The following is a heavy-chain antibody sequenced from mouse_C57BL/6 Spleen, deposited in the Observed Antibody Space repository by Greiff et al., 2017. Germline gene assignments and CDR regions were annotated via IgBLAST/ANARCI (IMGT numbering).Heavy chain of an antibody. CDR1: GYAFSSSW. CDR3: AREMYRTMDL. V-gene: IGHV1-82*01. Sequence: QVQLQQSGPELVKPGASVKISCKASGYAFSSSWMNWVKQRPGKGLEWIGRIYPGDGDTNYNGKFKGKATLTADKSSSTAYMQLSSLTSEDSAVYFCAREMYRTMDLWGKGTSVTVSS. CDR2: IYPGDGDT. J-gene: IGHJ4*01.